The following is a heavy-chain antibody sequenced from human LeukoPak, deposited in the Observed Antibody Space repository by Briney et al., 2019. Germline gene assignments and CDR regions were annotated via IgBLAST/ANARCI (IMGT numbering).Heavy chain of an antibody. J-gene: IGHJ6*02. CDR1: GGSISSYY. D-gene: IGHD3-16*01. CDR3: ASLGRLGGYWYGMDV. CDR2: IYTSGST. Sequence: SETLSLTCTVSGGSISSYYWSWIRQPAGKGLGWIGRIYTSGSTNYNPSLKGRVTMSVDTSKNQFSLKLSSVTAADTAVYYCASLGRLGGYWYGMDVWGQGTTVTVSS. V-gene: IGHV4-4*07.